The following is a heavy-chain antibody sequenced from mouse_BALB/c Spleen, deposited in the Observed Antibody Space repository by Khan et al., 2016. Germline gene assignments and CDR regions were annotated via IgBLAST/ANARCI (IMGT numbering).Heavy chain of an antibody. CDR2: ISSGGSYT. CDR1: GFTFSSYA. V-gene: IGHV5-9-4*01. Sequence: EVELVESGGGLVKPGGSLKLSCAASGFTFSSYAMSWVRQSPEKRLEWVAEISSGGSYTYYPDTVTGRFTISRDNATNTLYLEMSSLRSEDTAMSYCARAYSPYWGQGTLVTVSA. CDR3: ARAYSPY. D-gene: IGHD2-12*01. J-gene: IGHJ3*01.